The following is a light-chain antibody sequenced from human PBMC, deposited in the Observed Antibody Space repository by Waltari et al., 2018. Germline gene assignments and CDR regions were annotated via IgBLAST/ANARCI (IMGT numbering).Light chain of an antibody. J-gene: IGKJ3*01. V-gene: IGKV1-39*01. CDR3: QQSYSTPFT. Sequence: DIQMTQSPSSLSASVGDRVTITCRASQNISSYLNWYQQKPGKAPKLVIYAASSLQSGVPSMFSGSGSGTDVTLTISNLQPEDFATYYCQQSYSTPFTFGPGTKVDIK. CDR1: QNISSY. CDR2: AAS.